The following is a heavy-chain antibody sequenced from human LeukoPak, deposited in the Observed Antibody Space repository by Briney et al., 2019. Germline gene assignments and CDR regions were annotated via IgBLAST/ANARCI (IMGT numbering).Heavy chain of an antibody. D-gene: IGHD2-2*01. CDR3: ATLRDIVLVATIPTDV. CDR2: ISNDGTTE. J-gene: IGHJ6*04. CDR1: GFNFSPYA. Sequence: GGSLRLSCVASGFNFSPYAVHWVRQAPGKGLEWVAMISNDGTTESYTNSVKGRFTISRDNFNNALYLQMNGLRLEDTAVYYCATLRDIVLVATIPTDVWGKGTTVIVSS. V-gene: IGHV3-30-3*01.